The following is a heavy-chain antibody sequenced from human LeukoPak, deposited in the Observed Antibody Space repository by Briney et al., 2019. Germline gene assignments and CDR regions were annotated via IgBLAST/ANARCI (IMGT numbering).Heavy chain of an antibody. CDR3: ARGLSSGWYSRLAIDC. V-gene: IGHV4-39*07. J-gene: IGHJ4*02. D-gene: IGHD6-19*01. Sequence: NPSETLSPTCTVSGGSISSGSYYWSWIRQPPGKGLEWIGEINHSGSTNYNPSLKSRVTISVDTSKNQFSLKLSSVTAADTAVYYCARGLSSGWYSRLAIDCWGQGTLVTVSS. CDR2: INHSGST. CDR1: GGSISSGSYY.